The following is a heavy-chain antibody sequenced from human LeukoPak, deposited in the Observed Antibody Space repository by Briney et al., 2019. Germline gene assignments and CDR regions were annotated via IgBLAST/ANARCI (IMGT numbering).Heavy chain of an antibody. CDR2: IRYDGSNK. Sequence: GGSLRLSCAASGFTFSSYGMHWVRQAPGKGLEWVAFIRYDGSNKYYADSVKGRFTISRDNSKNTLYLQMNSLRAEDTAVYYCAKGGANCGGDCYLDYWGQGTLVTVSS. CDR1: GFTFSSYG. J-gene: IGHJ4*02. CDR3: AKGGANCGGDCYLDY. D-gene: IGHD2-21*01. V-gene: IGHV3-30*02.